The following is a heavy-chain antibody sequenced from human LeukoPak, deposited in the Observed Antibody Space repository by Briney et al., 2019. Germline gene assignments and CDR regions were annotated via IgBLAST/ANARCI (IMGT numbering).Heavy chain of an antibody. V-gene: IGHV3-30*02. CDR2: ILSDGSKE. D-gene: IGHD1-20*01. CDR1: GFTFSSYG. J-gene: IGHJ3*02. Sequence: PGGSLRLSCAASGFTFSSYGMHWVRQAPGKGLEWVAVILSDGSKEFYTDSVKGRFTISRDNSKNTLYLQMNSLRAADTAVYYCAKSGSVTGIRGAFDIWGQGTMVTVSS. CDR3: AKSGSVTGIRGAFDI.